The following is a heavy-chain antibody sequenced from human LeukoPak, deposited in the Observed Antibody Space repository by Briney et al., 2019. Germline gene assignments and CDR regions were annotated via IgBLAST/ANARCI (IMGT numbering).Heavy chain of an antibody. CDR3: ARHLGGQRLSWFDP. D-gene: IGHD6-25*01. CDR1: GGSISSGNW. Sequence: SETLSLTCAVSGGSISSGNWWSWVRQPPGKGLEWIGEIYHSGSTNYNPSLKSRVTISVDKSKNQFSLKLSSVTAADTAEYYCARHLGGQRLSWFDPWGQGTLVTVSS. J-gene: IGHJ5*02. V-gene: IGHV4-4*02. CDR2: IYHSGST.